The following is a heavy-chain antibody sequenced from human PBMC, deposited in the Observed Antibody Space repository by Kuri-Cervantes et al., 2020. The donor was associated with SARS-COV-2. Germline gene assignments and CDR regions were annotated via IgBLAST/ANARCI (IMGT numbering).Heavy chain of an antibody. J-gene: IGHJ3*02. CDR1: GYTFTGYY. D-gene: IGHD2-15*01. V-gene: IGHV1-2*06. CDR2: INPNSGGT. CDR3: ATELYCSGGRCYGFDI. Sequence: ASVKVSCKASGYTFTGYYMHWVRQAPGQGLEWMGRINPNSGGTNYAQKFQGRVTMTRDTSISTAYMELSRLRSEDTAVYYCATELYCSGGRCYGFDIWGQGTMVTVSS.